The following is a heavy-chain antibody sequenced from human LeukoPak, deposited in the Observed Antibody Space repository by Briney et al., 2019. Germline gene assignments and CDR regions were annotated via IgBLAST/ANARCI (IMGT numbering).Heavy chain of an antibody. CDR1: GFTFSNYA. CDR2: ISGSGGST. D-gene: IGHD1-7*01. J-gene: IGHJ4*02. CDR3: AKDSVWYNWNYGSFDY. V-gene: IGHV3-23*01. Sequence: GGSLRLSCAASGFTFSNYAMSWVRQAPGKGLEWVSAISGSGGSTYYADSVKGRFTISRDNSKNTLYLQMNSLRAEDTAVYYCAKDSVWYNWNYGSFDYWGQGTLVTVSS.